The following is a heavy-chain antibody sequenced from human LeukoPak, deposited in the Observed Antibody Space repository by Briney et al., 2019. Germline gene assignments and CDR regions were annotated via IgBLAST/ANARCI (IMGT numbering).Heavy chain of an antibody. D-gene: IGHD4-17*01. J-gene: IGHJ5*02. CDR1: GFTFSSYW. CDR3: ARHVSRGRLRSPTTGWFDP. V-gene: IGHV3-7*01. Sequence: GGSLRLSCAASGFTFSSYWMSWVRQAPGKGLEWVANIKQDGSEKYYVDSVKGRFTISRDNAKNSLYLQMNSLRAEDTAVYYCARHVSRGRLRSPTTGWFDPWGQGTLVTVSS. CDR2: IKQDGSEK.